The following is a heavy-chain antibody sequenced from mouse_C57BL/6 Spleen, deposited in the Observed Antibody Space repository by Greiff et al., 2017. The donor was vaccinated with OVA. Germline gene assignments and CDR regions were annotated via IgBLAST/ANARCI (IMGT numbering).Heavy chain of an antibody. CDR2: ISYSGST. Sequence: EVQLVESGPGLAKPSQTLSLTCSVTGYSITSGYWNWIRKFPGNKLEYMGYISYSGSTYYNPSLKSRISITRDTSKNQYYLQLNSVTTEDTATYYCARYGSFFDYWGQGTTLTVSS. D-gene: IGHD1-1*02. J-gene: IGHJ2*01. V-gene: IGHV3-8*01. CDR3: ARYGSFFDY. CDR1: GYSITSGY.